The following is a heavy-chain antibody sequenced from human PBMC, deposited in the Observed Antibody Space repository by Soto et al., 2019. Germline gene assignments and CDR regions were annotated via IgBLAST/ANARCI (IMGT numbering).Heavy chain of an antibody. CDR3: ARYLLRGVIDY. V-gene: IGHV4-30-2*01. J-gene: IGHJ4*02. CDR1: GASISSGGYS. CDR2: IHHSGDT. Sequence: QLQLQESGSRLVKPSQTLSLTCDVFGASISSGGYSWSWIRQPPGKGLEWMGYIHHSGDTFYNPSLRGRVTISVDRSKNQFSLNLESVSAADTAVYYCARYLLRGVIDYWGQGRLVTVSS. D-gene: IGHD3-10*01.